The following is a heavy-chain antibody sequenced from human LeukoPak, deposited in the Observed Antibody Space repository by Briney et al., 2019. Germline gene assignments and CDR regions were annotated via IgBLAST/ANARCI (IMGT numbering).Heavy chain of an antibody. CDR3: ARFKDLYFDY. CDR1: GGSISSGSYY. D-gene: IGHD2-15*01. J-gene: IGHJ4*02. CDR2: IYTSGST. Sequence: SETLSLTCTDSGGSISSGSYYWSWIRQPAGKGLEWIGRIYTSGSTNYNPSLKSRVTISVDTSKNQFSLKLSSVTAADTAVYYCARFKDLYFDYWGQGTLVTVSS. V-gene: IGHV4-61*02.